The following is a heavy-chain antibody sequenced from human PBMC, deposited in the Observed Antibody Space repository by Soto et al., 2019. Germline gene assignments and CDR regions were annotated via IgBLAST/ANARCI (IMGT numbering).Heavy chain of an antibody. CDR2: ISGSGGKI. J-gene: IGHJ4*02. CDR1: GFTFSSYA. V-gene: IGHV3-23*01. Sequence: PGGSLRLSCAASGFTFSSYAMSWVRQAPGKGLEWVSAISGSGGKIYYADSVKGRFTISRDNAKNTLYLEMNSLRDEDTAVYYCASHYDMWSGYLSPVDYWGQGTMVTVSS. D-gene: IGHD3-3*01. CDR3: ASHYDMWSGYLSPVDY.